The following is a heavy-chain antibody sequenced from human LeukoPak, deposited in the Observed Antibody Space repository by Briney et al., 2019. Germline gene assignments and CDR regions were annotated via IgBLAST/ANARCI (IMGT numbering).Heavy chain of an antibody. CDR3: AKDQSRRCSGGSCYPFDY. V-gene: IGHV3-23*01. J-gene: IGHJ4*02. CDR2: ISGSGDST. Sequence: GGSLRLSCAASGFPFSSYAMSWVRQAPGKGLEWVSGISGSGDSTYYADSVKGRFTISRDNSKNTLYLQMNSLRAEDTAVYYCAKDQSRRCSGGSCYPFDYWGQGTLVTVSS. CDR1: GFPFSSYA. D-gene: IGHD2-15*01.